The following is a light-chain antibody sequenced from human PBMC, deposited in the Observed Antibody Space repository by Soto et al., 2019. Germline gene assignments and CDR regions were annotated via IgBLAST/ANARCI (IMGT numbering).Light chain of an antibody. CDR3: QEYSSFS. V-gene: IGKV1D-12*01. J-gene: IGKJ1*01. CDR2: AAS. Sequence: DIQMTQSPSSVSASVGDRVTITCRASQVISSWLVWYQQKPGKAPKLLIYAASSLQSGVPSRFSGSGSGTDFTLTISSLQPDDFATYYCQEYSSFSFGQGTKVDIK. CDR1: QVISSW.